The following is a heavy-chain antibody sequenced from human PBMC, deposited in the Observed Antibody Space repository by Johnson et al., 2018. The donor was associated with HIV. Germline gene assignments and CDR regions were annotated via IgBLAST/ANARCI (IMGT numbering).Heavy chain of an antibody. CDR2: IKQDGSEK. Sequence: VQLVESGGGVVQPGRSLRLSCAASGFTFSSYGMHWVRQAPGKGLEWVANIKQDGSEKYYVDSVKGRFTISRDNAKISLYLQMNSLRAEDTAVYYCARGPESIEARRDVFDIWGQGTMVTVSS. V-gene: IGHV3-7*01. CDR1: GFTFSSYG. CDR3: ARGPESIEARRDVFDI. D-gene: IGHD6-6*01. J-gene: IGHJ3*02.